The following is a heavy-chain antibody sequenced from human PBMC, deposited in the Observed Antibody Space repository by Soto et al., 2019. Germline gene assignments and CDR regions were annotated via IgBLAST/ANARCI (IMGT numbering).Heavy chain of an antibody. J-gene: IGHJ5*02. CDR1: GGSISSSSYY. CDR2: IYYSGST. CDR3: ARRTFIAARPEGNWFDP. D-gene: IGHD6-6*01. V-gene: IGHV4-39*01. Sequence: SETLSLTCTVSGGSISSSSYYWGWIRQPPGKGLEWIGSIYYSGSTYYNPSLKSRVTISVDTSKNQFSLKLSSVTAADTAVYYCARRTFIAARPEGNWFDPWGQGTLVTVSS.